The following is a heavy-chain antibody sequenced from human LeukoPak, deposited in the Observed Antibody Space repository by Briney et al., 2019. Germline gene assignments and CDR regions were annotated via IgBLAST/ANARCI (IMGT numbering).Heavy chain of an antibody. CDR1: GFTFSSYA. CDR3: AKAKAGYSFDY. J-gene: IGHJ4*02. D-gene: IGHD1-1*01. Sequence: GGSLRPSCAASGFTFSSYAMSWVRQAPGKGLEWVSVISNSGSSTYCVHSVKGRFTISRDNSKDTLYLQMNSLRAEDTAVYYCAKAKAGYSFDYWGQGTLVTVSS. CDR2: ISNSGSST. V-gene: IGHV3-23*01.